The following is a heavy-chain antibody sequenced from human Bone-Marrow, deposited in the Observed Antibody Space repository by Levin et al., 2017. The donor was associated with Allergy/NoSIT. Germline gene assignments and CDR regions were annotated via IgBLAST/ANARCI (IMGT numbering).Heavy chain of an antibody. CDR1: GDSVSSKIAA. V-gene: IGHV6-1*01. CDR3: ARERERGDGAFDI. CDR2: TYYRSKWSS. Sequence: PSETLSLTCAISGDSVSSKIAAWNWIRKSPSRGLEWLGRTYYRSKWSSDYTVFEKSRIIIKPDTSKNQFSLLLNSVTPEDTATYYCARERERGDGAFDIWGQGTMVTVSS. D-gene: IGHD3-10*01. J-gene: IGHJ3*02.